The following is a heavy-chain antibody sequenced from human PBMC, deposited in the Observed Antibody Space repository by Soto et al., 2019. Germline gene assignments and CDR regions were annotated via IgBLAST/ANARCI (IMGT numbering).Heavy chain of an antibody. Sequence: QVQLVQSGAEVKKPGSSVKVSCKASGGTFSSYTISWVLQAPGQGLEWMGRLIPILGIANYAQKFQGRVTITADKSTSTAYMELSSLRSEDTAVYYCARELDGSGTHGMDVWGQGTTVTVS. CDR1: GGTFSSYT. V-gene: IGHV1-69*08. CDR3: ARELDGSGTHGMDV. J-gene: IGHJ6*02. D-gene: IGHD3-10*01. CDR2: LIPILGIA.